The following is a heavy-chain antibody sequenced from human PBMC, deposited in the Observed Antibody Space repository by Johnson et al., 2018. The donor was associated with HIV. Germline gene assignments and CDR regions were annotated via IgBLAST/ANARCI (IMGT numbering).Heavy chain of an antibody. V-gene: IGHV3-33*08. D-gene: IGHD3-10*01. CDR3: TTDPITMVQGVISAYDAFDI. Sequence: QVQLVESGGGVVQPGRSLRLSCAASGFTFSNYWMTWVRQAPGKGLEWVAFIRYDGSNKDSADSVKGRFTISRDNSKNTLYLQMNSLKTEDTAVYYCTTDPITMVQGVISAYDAFDIWGQGTMVTVSS. CDR2: IRYDGSNK. CDR1: GFTFSNYW. J-gene: IGHJ3*02.